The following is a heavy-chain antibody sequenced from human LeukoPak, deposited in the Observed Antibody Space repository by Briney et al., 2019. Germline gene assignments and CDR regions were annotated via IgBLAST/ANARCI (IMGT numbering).Heavy chain of an antibody. Sequence: GGSLRLSCAASGFSFSNYAMNWVRLAPGKGLEWVSSISSRGDSIDYADSVKGRFTTSSDKFTNTLYLQMNSLRGEDTAAYYCAKDRGGDYGYFGWFDSWGQGTQVTVSS. CDR3: AKDRGGDYGYFGWFDS. CDR1: GFSFSNYA. J-gene: IGHJ5*01. CDR2: ISSRGDSI. D-gene: IGHD3-22*01. V-gene: IGHV3-23*01.